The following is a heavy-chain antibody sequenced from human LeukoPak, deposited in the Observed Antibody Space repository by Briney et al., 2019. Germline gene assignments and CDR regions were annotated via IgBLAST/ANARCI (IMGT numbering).Heavy chain of an antibody. Sequence: ASVKVSCKASGYTFTSYDINWVRQAPGQGLEWMGRINPNSGGTNYAQKFQGGVTMTRDTSISTAYMELSRLRSDDTAVYYCARGSGYDFSDYYCYMDVWGKGTTVTVSS. D-gene: IGHD5-12*01. CDR2: INPNSGGT. CDR3: ARGSGYDFSDYYCYMDV. V-gene: IGHV1-2*06. J-gene: IGHJ6*03. CDR1: GYTFTSYD.